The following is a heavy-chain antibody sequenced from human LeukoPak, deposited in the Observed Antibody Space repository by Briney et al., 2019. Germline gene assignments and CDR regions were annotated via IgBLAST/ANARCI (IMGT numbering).Heavy chain of an antibody. J-gene: IGHJ4*02. Sequence: PGGSLRLSCEASGFTFSAYWMHWVRQAPGKGLVWVSRINSDGSTTSYADSVKGRFTISRDNAKNTLYLQMNSLRAGDTAVYFCARSPHDYGGQGTLVTVSS. CDR2: INSDGSTT. CDR3: ARSPHDY. CDR1: GFTFSAYW. V-gene: IGHV3-74*01.